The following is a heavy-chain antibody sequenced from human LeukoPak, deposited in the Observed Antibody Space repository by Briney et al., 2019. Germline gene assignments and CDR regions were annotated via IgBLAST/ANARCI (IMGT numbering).Heavy chain of an antibody. D-gene: IGHD1-26*01. CDR2: IYSGGST. Sequence: GGSLRLSCAASGFTVSSNYMSWVRQAPGKGLEWVSVIYSGGSTYYADSVKGRFTISRDNSKNTLYLQMNSLRAEDTAVYYCARDWGATTEGAFDIWGQGTMVTVSS. J-gene: IGHJ3*02. V-gene: IGHV3-53*01. CDR1: GFTVSSNY. CDR3: ARDWGATTEGAFDI.